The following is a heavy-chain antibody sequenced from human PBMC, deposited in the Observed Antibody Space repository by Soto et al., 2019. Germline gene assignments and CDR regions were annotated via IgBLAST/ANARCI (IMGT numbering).Heavy chain of an antibody. J-gene: IGHJ5*02. CDR3: ARQGYCSSTSCYGKVWFDP. V-gene: IGHV4-39*01. Sequence: PSETLSLTCTVSGGSISSSSYYWGWIRQPPGKGLEWIGSIYYSGSTYYNPSLKSRVTISVDTSKNQFSLKLSSVTAADTAVYYCARQGYCSSTSCYGKVWFDPWGQGTLVTVSS. CDR1: GGSISSSSYY. CDR2: IYYSGST. D-gene: IGHD2-2*01.